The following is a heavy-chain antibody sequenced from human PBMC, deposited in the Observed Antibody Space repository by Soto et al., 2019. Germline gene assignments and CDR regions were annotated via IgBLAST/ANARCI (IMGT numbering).Heavy chain of an antibody. Sequence: EVQLLESGGGLVQPGGSLRLSCAASGFTFSTYAMNWVRQAPGKGLEWVSGISGSGDSTYYADSVKGRFTVSRDNSKNNLYMQINSLRAEDTAVFYWAKERSSGWSFDYWGQGTLVTVSS. V-gene: IGHV3-23*01. D-gene: IGHD6-19*01. J-gene: IGHJ4*02. CDR3: AKERSSGWSFDY. CDR1: GFTFSTYA. CDR2: ISGSGDST.